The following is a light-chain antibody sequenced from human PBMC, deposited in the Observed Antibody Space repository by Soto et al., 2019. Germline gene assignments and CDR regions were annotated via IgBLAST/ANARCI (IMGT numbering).Light chain of an antibody. CDR2: GAS. CDR1: QGISNY. CDR3: QKYDRAPFT. J-gene: IGKJ3*01. V-gene: IGKV1-27*01. Sequence: DIQMTQSPSSLSAYLGDRVTITCRASQGISNYLAWYQQKPGRLPKLLLFGASTLQSGFPARFSGSGSGTLFTLTINRLLPEDVATYYCQKYDRAPFTFGPGTKVDFK.